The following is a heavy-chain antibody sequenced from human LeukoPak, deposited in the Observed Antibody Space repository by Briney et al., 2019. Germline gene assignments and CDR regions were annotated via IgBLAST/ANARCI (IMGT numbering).Heavy chain of an antibody. D-gene: IGHD5-18*01. CDR3: VSGSRGIHDAFDI. CDR2: IYTSGST. J-gene: IGHJ3*02. CDR1: GGSISSYY. V-gene: IGHV4-4*07. Sequence: PSETLSLTCTVSGGSISSYYWNWIRQPAGKGLEWVGRIYTSGSTNYNPSLKSRVTISVDRSKNHFSLKLTSVTAADTAVYYCVSGSRGIHDAFDIWGQGTMVTVSS.